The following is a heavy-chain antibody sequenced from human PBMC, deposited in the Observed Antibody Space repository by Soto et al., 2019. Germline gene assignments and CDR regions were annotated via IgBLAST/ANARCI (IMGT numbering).Heavy chain of an antibody. D-gene: IGHD3-10*02. J-gene: IGHJ4*02. Sequence: PSETLSLTCAVYGGSFSGYYWTWIRQPPGKGLEWIGEITHSGSTNYNSSLKSRVTISVDTSKNQFSLNLNSVTAADTAVYYCARSSVRGWSYWGQGTLVTVSS. CDR3: ARSSVRGWSY. CDR1: GGSFSGYY. CDR2: ITHSGST. V-gene: IGHV4-34*01.